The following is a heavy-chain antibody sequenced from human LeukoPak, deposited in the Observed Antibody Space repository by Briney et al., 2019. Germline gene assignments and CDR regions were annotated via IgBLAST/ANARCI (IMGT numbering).Heavy chain of an antibody. J-gene: IGHJ4*02. CDR1: GFTFSSYG. CDR3: AKAYGDYPPGTVDY. Sequence: AGGSLRLSCGASGFTFSSYGMSWVRQAPGKGLEWVSAISGSGGSTYYADSVKGRFTISRDNSKNTLYLQMNSLRAEDTAVYYCAKAYGDYPPGTVDYWGQGTLVTVSS. D-gene: IGHD4-17*01. V-gene: IGHV3-23*01. CDR2: ISGSGGST.